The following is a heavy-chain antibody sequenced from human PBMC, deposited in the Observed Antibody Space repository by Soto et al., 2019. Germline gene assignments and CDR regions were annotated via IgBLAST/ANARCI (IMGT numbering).Heavy chain of an antibody. D-gene: IGHD2-15*01. CDR2: INYSGST. CDR1: SGSMSSSLNH. J-gene: IGHJ6*02. V-gene: IGHV4-39*02. CDR3: ARGSSCYSSMCLDV. Sequence: SETLSLTCIVSSGSMSSSLNHWGWIRQPPGKGLEWIGNINYSGSTYYNPSLQSRLTISVATSNNQFSLTLSSVTAADTAVYYCARGSSCYSSMCLDVWGQGTTVT.